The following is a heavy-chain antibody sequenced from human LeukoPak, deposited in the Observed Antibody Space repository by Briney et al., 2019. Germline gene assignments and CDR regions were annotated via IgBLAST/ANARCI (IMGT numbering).Heavy chain of an antibody. J-gene: IGHJ6*04. Sequence: QPGGSLRLSCAASGFTCSSYEMNWVRQAPGKGLEWVSYISSSGSTIHYADSVKGRFTISRDNAKNSLYLQMNSLRAEDTAVYYCARWAITMVRGGGFYYYYGMDVWGKGTTVTVSS. CDR2: ISSSGSTI. CDR3: ARWAITMVRGGGFYYYYGMDV. CDR1: GFTCSSYE. D-gene: IGHD3-10*01. V-gene: IGHV3-48*03.